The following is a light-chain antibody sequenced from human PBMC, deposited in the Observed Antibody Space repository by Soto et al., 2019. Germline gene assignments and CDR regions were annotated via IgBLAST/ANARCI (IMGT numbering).Light chain of an antibody. V-gene: IGLV2-14*01. Sequence: QSAPAQPASVSGSPGQSITISCTGTSSDVGGYNYVSWYQQHPGKAPKLMIYDVSNRPSGVSNRFSGSKSGNTASLTISGLQAEDEADCYCSSYTTTTTRVFGTGTKLTVL. CDR2: DVS. CDR3: SSYTTTTTRV. J-gene: IGLJ1*01. CDR1: SSDVGGYNY.